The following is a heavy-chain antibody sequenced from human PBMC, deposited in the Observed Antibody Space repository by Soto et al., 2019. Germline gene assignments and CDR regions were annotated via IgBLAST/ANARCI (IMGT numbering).Heavy chain of an antibody. CDR1: GFTFSSYA. CDR3: ARDPNDYGDYYYFDY. J-gene: IGHJ4*02. Sequence: PGGSLRLSCAASGFTFSSYAMHWVRQAPGKGLEWVAVISYDGSNKYYADSVKGRFTISRDNSKNTLYLQMNSLRAEDTAVYYCARDPNDYGDYYYFDYWGLGTLVTVSS. CDR2: ISYDGSNK. D-gene: IGHD4-17*01. V-gene: IGHV3-30-3*01.